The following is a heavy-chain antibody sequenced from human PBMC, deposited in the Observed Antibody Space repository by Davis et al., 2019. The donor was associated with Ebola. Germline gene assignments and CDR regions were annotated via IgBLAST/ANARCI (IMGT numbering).Heavy chain of an antibody. CDR2: INPSGGST. J-gene: IGHJ4*02. D-gene: IGHD1-26*01. CDR1: GYTFTSYY. Sequence: ASVKVSCKASGYTFTSYYMHWVRQAPGQGLEWMGIINPSGGSTSYAQKFQGRVTMTRNISISTAYMELNSLTSEDTAVYYCARRVGARSGFDYWGQGTLVTVSS. V-gene: IGHV1-46*01. CDR3: ARRVGARSGFDY.